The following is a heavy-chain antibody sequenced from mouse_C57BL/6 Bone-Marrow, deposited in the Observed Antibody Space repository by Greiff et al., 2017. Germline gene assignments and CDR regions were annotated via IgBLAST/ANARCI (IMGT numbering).Heavy chain of an antibody. J-gene: IGHJ2*01. Sequence: EVKLMESGGGLVQPGGSLKLSCAASGFTFSDYGMAWVRQAPRKGPEWVAFISNLAYSIYYADTVTGRFTISRANAKNTLYLEMSSLRSEDTAMYYCARGGYYRLGYFDYWGQGTTLTVSS. CDR3: ARGGYYRLGYFDY. CDR2: ISNLAYSI. V-gene: IGHV5-15*01. CDR1: GFTFSDYG. D-gene: IGHD1-1*01.